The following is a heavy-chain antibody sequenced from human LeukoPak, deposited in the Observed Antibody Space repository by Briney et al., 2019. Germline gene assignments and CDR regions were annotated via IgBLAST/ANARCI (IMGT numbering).Heavy chain of an antibody. CDR2: INPNSGGT. D-gene: IGHD2-15*01. V-gene: IGHV1-2*02. CDR1: GYTFTGYY. CDR3: ARVWGCSGGSCYYMDV. Sequence: ASVKVSCKASGYTFTGYYMHWVRQAPGQGLEWMGWINPNSGGTNYAQKFQGRVTMTRDTSISTAYMELSRLRSDDTAVYYCARVWGCSGGSCYYMDVWGKGTTVTVSS. J-gene: IGHJ6*03.